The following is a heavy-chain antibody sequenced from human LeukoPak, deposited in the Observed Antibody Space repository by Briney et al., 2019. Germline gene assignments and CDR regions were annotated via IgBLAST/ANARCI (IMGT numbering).Heavy chain of an antibody. D-gene: IGHD3-22*01. J-gene: IGHJ3*02. CDR3: AKGGYDSRHDAFDI. CDR2: ISSNGGST. Sequence: GGSLRLSCAASGFTFSSYAMSWVRQAPGKGLEYVSAISSNGGSTYYADPVKGRFTISRDNSKNTLYLQMNSLRAEDTAVYYCAKGGYDSRHDAFDIWGQGTMVTVSS. CDR1: GFTFSSYA. V-gene: IGHV3-64*04.